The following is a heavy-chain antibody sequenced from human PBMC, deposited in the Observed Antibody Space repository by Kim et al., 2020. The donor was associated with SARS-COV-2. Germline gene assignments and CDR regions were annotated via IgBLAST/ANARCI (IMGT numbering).Heavy chain of an antibody. Sequence: SETLSLTCIVSGGSISGGGYFWSWIRQPPGRGLEWIGYISYRGKSDYSASLQSRVAISLDTSESHFSLTLNSVTAADTAVYYCARVKAYNGADVPFFFD. CDR3: ARVKAYNGADVPFFFD. D-gene: IGHD2-8*01. CDR1: GGSISGGGYF. J-gene: IGHJ4*01. CDR2: ISYRGKS. V-gene: IGHV4-31*03.